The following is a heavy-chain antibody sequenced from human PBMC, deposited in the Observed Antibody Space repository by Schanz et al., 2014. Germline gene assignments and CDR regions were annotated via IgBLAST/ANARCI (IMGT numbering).Heavy chain of an antibody. V-gene: IGHV3-66*01. CDR3: ARVHHYDPSGWGYFDY. CDR2: IYSGIGA. CDR1: GFSFSSYS. D-gene: IGHD3-22*01. J-gene: IGHJ4*02. Sequence: VQLVESGGGLIQRGESLRLSCSASGFSFSSYSMNWVRQAPGKGLEWVSVIYSGIGAYYADSVKDRFTVSRDNSKNTVYLQMNRLRAEDTAVYYCARVHHYDPSGWGYFDYWGQGALVTVSS.